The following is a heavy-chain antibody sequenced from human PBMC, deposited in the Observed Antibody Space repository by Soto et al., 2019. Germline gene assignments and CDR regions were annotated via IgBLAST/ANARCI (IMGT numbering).Heavy chain of an antibody. CDR3: ARDSGNIVVVVAATGSLDV. Sequence: GGSLRLSCAASGFTFSSYAMHWVRQAPGKGLEWVAVISYDGSNKYYADSVKGRFTISRDNSKNTLYLQMNSLRAEDTAVYYCARDSGNIVVVVAATGSLDVWGQGTTVTVSS. CDR1: GFTFSSYA. J-gene: IGHJ6*02. CDR2: ISYDGSNK. D-gene: IGHD2-15*01. V-gene: IGHV3-30-3*01.